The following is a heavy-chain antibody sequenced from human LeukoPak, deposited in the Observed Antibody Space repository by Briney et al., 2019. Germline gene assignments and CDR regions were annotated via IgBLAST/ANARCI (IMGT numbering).Heavy chain of an antibody. Sequence: SETLSLTCTVSGGSISSYYWSWIRQPPGKGLEWIGYIYYSGSTNYNPSLKSRVTISVDTSKNQFSLKLSSVTVADMAVYYCARMGSTKQWLAYYFDYWGQGTLVTVSS. V-gene: IGHV4-59*08. CDR1: GGSISSYY. CDR2: IYYSGST. D-gene: IGHD6-19*01. CDR3: ARMGSTKQWLAYYFDY. J-gene: IGHJ4*02.